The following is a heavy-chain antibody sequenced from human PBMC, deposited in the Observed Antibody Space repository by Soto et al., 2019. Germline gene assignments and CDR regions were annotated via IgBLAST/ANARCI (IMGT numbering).Heavy chain of an antibody. CDR3: ARDRATVTNWFDP. CDR1: GYTFTSYA. D-gene: IGHD4-4*01. Sequence: GASVKVSCKASGYTFTSYAMHWVRQAPGQRLDWMGWINAGNGNTKYSQKFQGRVTITRDTSASTAYMELSSLRSEDTAVYYCARDRATVTNWFDPWGQGTLVTVSS. CDR2: INAGNGNT. V-gene: IGHV1-3*01. J-gene: IGHJ5*02.